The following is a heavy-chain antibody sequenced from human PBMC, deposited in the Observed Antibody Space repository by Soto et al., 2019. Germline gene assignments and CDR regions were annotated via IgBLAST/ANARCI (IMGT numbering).Heavy chain of an antibody. CDR2: MNPNSGNT. V-gene: IGHV1-8*01. Sequence: SVKVSCKAVGYTFTSYDSNWVRQSTGQGLEWMGWMNPNSGNTGYAQKFQGRVTMTRNTSISTAYMELSSLRSEDTAVYYCARKAYYYGSGSSPPNWFDPWGQGTLVTVSS. CDR1: GYTFTSYD. D-gene: IGHD3-10*01. CDR3: ARKAYYYGSGSSPPNWFDP. J-gene: IGHJ5*02.